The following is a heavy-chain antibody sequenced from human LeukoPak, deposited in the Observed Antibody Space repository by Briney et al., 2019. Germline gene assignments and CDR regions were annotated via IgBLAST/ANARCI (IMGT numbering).Heavy chain of an antibody. J-gene: IGHJ4*02. V-gene: IGHV1-69*05. CDR3: AREVSSGYPDY. CDR2: IVPIFGTA. Sequence: SVKVSCKASGGTFSSYAISWVRQAPGQGLEWMGRIVPIFGTANYAQKFQGRVTITTDESTSTAYMELSSLRSEDTAVYYCAREVSSGYPDYWGQGTLVTVSS. D-gene: IGHD3-22*01. CDR1: GGTFSSYA.